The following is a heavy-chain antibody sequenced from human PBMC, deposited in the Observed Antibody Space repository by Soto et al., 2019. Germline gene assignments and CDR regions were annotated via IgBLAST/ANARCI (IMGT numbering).Heavy chain of an antibody. J-gene: IGHJ6*02. D-gene: IGHD6-19*01. V-gene: IGHV1-69*06. CDR2: IIPIFGTA. Sequence: QVQLVQAGAEVKKPGSSVKVSCKASGGTFSSYAISWVRQDPGQGLEWMGGIIPIFGTANYAQKFQGRVTITADKSTSTAYMERSSLRSEDTAVYYCAKVAVAGTPFYYYYGMDVWGQGTTVTVSS. CDR3: AKVAVAGTPFYYYYGMDV. CDR1: GGTFSSYA.